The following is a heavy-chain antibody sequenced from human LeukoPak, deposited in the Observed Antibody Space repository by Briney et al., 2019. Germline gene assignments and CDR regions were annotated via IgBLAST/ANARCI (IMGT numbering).Heavy chain of an antibody. CDR1: GGSISSGGYS. D-gene: IGHD3-9*01. J-gene: IGHJ4*02. CDR2: IYHCGST. V-gene: IGHV4-30-2*01. Sequence: SETLSLTCAVSGGSISSGGYSWSWIRQPPGRGLEWIGYIYHCGSTYHNPSLKNPVTISLDRSKNQFSLKLSSVTAADTAVYYCAREVRDFDILTGYYKRYFDYWGQGTLVTVSS. CDR3: AREVRDFDILTGYYKRYFDY.